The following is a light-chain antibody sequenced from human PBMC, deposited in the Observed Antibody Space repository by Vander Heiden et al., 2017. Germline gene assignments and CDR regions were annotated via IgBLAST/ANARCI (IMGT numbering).Light chain of an antibody. V-gene: IGLV3-21*02. CDR3: QVWDSSSDHRV. CDR2: DDS. J-gene: IGLJ3*02. CDR1: NIGSKS. Sequence: YVLTQPPPVSMAPGQTARITCGGNNIGSKSVHWYQQKPGQGPVLVVYDDSDRPSGIPERFSGSNSGNTDTQTISRVEAGDEADYYCQVWDSSSDHRVFGGGTKLTVL.